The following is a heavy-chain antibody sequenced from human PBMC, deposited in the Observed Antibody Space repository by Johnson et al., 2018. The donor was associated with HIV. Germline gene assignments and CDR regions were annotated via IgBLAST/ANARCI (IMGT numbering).Heavy chain of an antibody. CDR1: GFSIRNFW. Sequence: VQLVESGGGLVQPGGSLRLSCAVSGFSIRNFWMTWVRQAPGKGLEWVANIKEDGSEKNYVDSVKGRFTISRDNAKNSLHLQMNSLRAEDTAKYYCARDELYRMYALTALDIWGQGTMVIVSS. D-gene: IGHD2-15*01. CDR3: ARDELYRMYALTALDI. J-gene: IGHJ3*02. CDR2: IKEDGSEK. V-gene: IGHV3-7*05.